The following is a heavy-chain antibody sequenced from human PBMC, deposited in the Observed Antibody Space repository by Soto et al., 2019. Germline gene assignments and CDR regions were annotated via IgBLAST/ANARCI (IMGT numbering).Heavy chain of an antibody. D-gene: IGHD2-15*01. V-gene: IGHV3-21*01. J-gene: IGHJ4*02. Sequence: PGGSLRLSCAASGFTFSSYSMNWVRQAPGKGLEWVSSISSSSSYIYYADSVKGRFTISRDNAKNSLYLQMNSLRAEDTAVYYCARVPPYCSGGSCYAGEFDYWGQGTLVTVS. CDR2: ISSSSSYI. CDR3: ARVPPYCSGGSCYAGEFDY. CDR1: GFTFSSYS.